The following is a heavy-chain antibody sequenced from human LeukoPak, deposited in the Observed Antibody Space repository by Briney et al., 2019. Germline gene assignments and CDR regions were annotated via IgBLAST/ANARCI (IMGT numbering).Heavy chain of an antibody. CDR3: ARDLDRRVAVTIDY. CDR2: INPNSGGT. V-gene: IGHV1-2*02. J-gene: IGHJ4*02. Sequence: ASVKVSCKASGYTFTGYYMHWVRQAPGQGLEWMGWINPNSGGTNYAQKFQGRVTMTRGTSISTAYMELSRLRSDDTAVYYCARDLDRRVAVTIDYWGQGTLVTVSS. CDR1: GYTFTGYY. D-gene: IGHD6-19*01.